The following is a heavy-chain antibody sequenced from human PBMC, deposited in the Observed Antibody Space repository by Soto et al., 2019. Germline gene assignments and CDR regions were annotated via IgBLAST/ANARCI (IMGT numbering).Heavy chain of an antibody. CDR3: ARHRPGMSLIRTVRTYNCLDP. Sequence: ASVKVSCKASGYNFGTFDITWVRQAPGQGLEWMGWVNADYTMTNYAQKFQGRITMTTDTSTNTAYMELRSLRSDDSAVYFCARHRPGMSLIRTVRTYNCLDPWGQGTLVTVSS. V-gene: IGHV1-18*01. CDR2: VNADYTMT. J-gene: IGHJ5*02. D-gene: IGHD4-17*01. CDR1: GYNFGTFD.